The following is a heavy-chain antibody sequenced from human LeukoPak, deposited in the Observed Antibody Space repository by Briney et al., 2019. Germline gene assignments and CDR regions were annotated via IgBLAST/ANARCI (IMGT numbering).Heavy chain of an antibody. D-gene: IGHD3-3*01. CDR1: GFTFSSYG. V-gene: IGHV3-30*02. CDR2: IRYDGSNK. Sequence: GGSLRLSCAASGFTFSSYGMHWVRQAPGKGLEWVSSIRYDGSNKYYADSVKGRFTISRDNSKNTLYLQMNSLRAEDTAVYYCAKESRARITIFGVVPPFDYWGQGTLVTVSS. CDR3: AKESRARITIFGVVPPFDY. J-gene: IGHJ4*02.